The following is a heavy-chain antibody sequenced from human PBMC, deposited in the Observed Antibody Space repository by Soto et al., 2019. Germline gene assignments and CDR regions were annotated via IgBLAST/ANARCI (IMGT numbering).Heavy chain of an antibody. CDR1: CGSIISSSYY. D-gene: IGHD3-9*01. CDR3: ARHQILTGYYSS. J-gene: IGHJ4*02. V-gene: IGHV4-39*01. Sequence: SETLSLTCTVSCGSIISSSYYWGWIRQPPGKGLEWIGSIYYSGSTYYNPSLKSRVTISVDTSKNQFSLKLSSVTAADTAVYYCARHQILTGYYSSWGQGTLVTVSS. CDR2: IYYSGST.